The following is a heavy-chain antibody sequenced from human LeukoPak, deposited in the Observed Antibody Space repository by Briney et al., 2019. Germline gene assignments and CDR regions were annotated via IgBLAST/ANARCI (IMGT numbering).Heavy chain of an antibody. V-gene: IGHV3-7*05. D-gene: IGHD1-26*01. CDR2: IKQDGSEK. CDR3: ARITSGAFDI. CDR1: GFTFSSYS. J-gene: IGHJ3*02. Sequence: GGSLRLSCAASGFTFSSYSMSWVRQAPGKGLEWVANIKQDGSEKYYLDSVKGRFTISRDNAANSLDLQMNSLRAEDTAVYYCARITSGAFDIWGQGTMVTVSS.